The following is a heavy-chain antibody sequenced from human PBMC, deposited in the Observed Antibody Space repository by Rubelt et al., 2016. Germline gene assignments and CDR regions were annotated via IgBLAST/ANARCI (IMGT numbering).Heavy chain of an antibody. V-gene: IGHV4-59*01. Sequence: QLQLQESGPGLVKPSETLSLTCTVSGGSISSYYWSWIRQPPGKGLEWIGYIYYSGSANYNPSLKSRVTISVETAKNQSALKMSAVSAADTAVDYWGRAYDWRLYGMDGWGQGTTVTVAS. CDR2: IYYSGSA. J-gene: IGHJ6*02. CDR3: GRAYDWRLYGMDG. CDR1: GGSISSYY. D-gene: IGHD1-1*01.